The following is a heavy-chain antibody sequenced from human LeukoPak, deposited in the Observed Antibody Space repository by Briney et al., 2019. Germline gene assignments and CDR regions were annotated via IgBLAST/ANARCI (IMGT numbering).Heavy chain of an antibody. CDR1: GFTFSSYG. CDR3: AKDRGMTTVNAYYFDY. J-gene: IGHJ4*02. CDR2: IPYDGSSK. D-gene: IGHD4-17*01. Sequence: SGGCLRLSCAASGFTFSSYGMHWVRQAPGKGLEWVAFIPYDGSSKYHTDSVKGRFTIARDTSKNTLYLHMNSLRVEDTAVYYCAKDRGMTTVNAYYFDYWGQGALVTVS. V-gene: IGHV3-30*02.